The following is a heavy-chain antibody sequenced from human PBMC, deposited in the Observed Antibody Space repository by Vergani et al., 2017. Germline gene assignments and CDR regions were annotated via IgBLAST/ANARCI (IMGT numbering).Heavy chain of an antibody. Sequence: QVQLVESGGGVVQPGRSLRLSCAASGFTFSSYGMHWVRQAPGKGLEWVAVISYDGSNKYYADSVKGRFTISRDNSKNTLYLQMNSLRAEDTAVYYCAREETYGDYGAFDIWGQGTMVTVSS. CDR3: AREETYGDYGAFDI. D-gene: IGHD4-17*01. CDR2: ISYDGSNK. V-gene: IGHV3-30*06. J-gene: IGHJ3*02. CDR1: GFTFSSYG.